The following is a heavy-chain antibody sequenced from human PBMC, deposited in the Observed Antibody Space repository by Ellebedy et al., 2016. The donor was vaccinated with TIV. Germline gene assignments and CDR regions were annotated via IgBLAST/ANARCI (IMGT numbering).Heavy chain of an antibody. CDR3: ARFVRTRNYFEY. Sequence: GGSLRLSCAASGFNFGTYSMNWVRQAPGKGLEWVSCISRSGDYIYYADSVKGRFIISRDDANNSLYLQMNSLRDADTAVYYCARFVRTRNYFEYWGQGILVIVSS. CDR2: ISRSGDYI. D-gene: IGHD2-21*01. J-gene: IGHJ4*02. V-gene: IGHV3-21*04. CDR1: GFNFGTYS.